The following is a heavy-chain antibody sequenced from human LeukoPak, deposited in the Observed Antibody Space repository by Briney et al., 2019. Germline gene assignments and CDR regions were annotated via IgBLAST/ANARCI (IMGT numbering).Heavy chain of an antibody. CDR3: LFSIFQH. Sequence: GGSLRLSCAASGFTFSDAWMSWARQAPGKGLEWVGRIKSKTDGETIDYATPMKDRFRISRDDSKNTLYLQMNSLKTEDTAVYYCLFSIFQHWGQGTMVTVSS. D-gene: IGHD3-10*02. CDR1: GFTFSDAW. J-gene: IGHJ1*01. V-gene: IGHV3-15*01. CDR2: IKSKTDGETI.